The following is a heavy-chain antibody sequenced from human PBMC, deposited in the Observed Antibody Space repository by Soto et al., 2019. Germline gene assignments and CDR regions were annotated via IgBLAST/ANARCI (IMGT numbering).Heavy chain of an antibody. J-gene: IGHJ4*02. V-gene: IGHV1-18*01. CDR1: GYTFTSYG. CDR2: ISAYNGNT. D-gene: IGHD2-15*01. Sequence: QVQLVQSGAEVKKPGASVKVSCKASGYTFTSYGISWVRQAPGQGLEWMGWISAYNGNTNYAQKLQGRVTMTTDTSTSTAYMEVRSLRSDDAAVYYCARDIFGKDCSGGSCYSWPFDYWGQGTLVTVSS. CDR3: ARDIFGKDCSGGSCYSWPFDY.